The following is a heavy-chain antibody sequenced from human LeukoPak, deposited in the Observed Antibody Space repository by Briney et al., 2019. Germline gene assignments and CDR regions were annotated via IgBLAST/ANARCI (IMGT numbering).Heavy chain of an antibody. D-gene: IGHD3-3*01. CDR1: GFSFSTYW. J-gene: IGHJ3*02. CDR2: IKHDGTEK. V-gene: IGHV3-7*01. CDR3: ARDPQTYYDFWSGYWSAFDI. Sequence: PGGSLRLSCAASGFSFSTYWMSWVRQAPGKGLEWVAHIKHDGTEKYYVDSVKGRFTISRDNAKNSLYLQMNTLRAEDTAVYYCARDPQTYYDFWSGYWSAFDIWGQGTMVTVSS.